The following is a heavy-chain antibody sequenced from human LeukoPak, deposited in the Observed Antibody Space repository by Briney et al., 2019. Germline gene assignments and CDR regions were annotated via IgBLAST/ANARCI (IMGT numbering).Heavy chain of an antibody. CDR1: GFTFSSHG. Sequence: GGSLRLSCAASGFTFSSHGMHWVRQAPGQGLEWVAVISYDGSNKYYADSVKGRFTLSRDNSKNTLYLQMNSLRAEDTAVYHCAKDRDSSGYFVFDHWGQGTLVTVSS. D-gene: IGHD3-22*01. CDR3: AKDRDSSGYFVFDH. J-gene: IGHJ4*02. CDR2: ISYDGSNK. V-gene: IGHV3-30*18.